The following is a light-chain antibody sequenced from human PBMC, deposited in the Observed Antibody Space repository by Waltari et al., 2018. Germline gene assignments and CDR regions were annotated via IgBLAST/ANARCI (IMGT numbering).Light chain of an antibody. J-gene: IGKJ4*01. CDR1: QSVSSSY. Sequence: IVLTQSPCTLSSSPGERATLSCRASQSVSSSYLAWYQQKPGQAPRLLIYGASSRATGIPDRFSGSGSGTDFTLTISRLEPEDFAVYYCQQYGSSPLTFGGGTKVEIK. V-gene: IGKV3-20*01. CDR2: GAS. CDR3: QQYGSSPLT.